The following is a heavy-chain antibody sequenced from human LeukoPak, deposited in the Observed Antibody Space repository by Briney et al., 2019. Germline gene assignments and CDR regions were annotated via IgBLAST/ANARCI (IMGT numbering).Heavy chain of an antibody. Sequence: GGSLRLSCAASGLTVSNNYMSWVRQAPGKGLEWVSVIYGGGSTFYADSVQGRFTISRDNSKSTLYLQMNSLRVEDTAFYYCARSNYGDWHFDLWGRGTLVTVSS. V-gene: IGHV3-53*01. D-gene: IGHD3-10*01. CDR1: GLTVSNNY. CDR2: IYGGGST. J-gene: IGHJ2*01. CDR3: ARSNYGDWHFDL.